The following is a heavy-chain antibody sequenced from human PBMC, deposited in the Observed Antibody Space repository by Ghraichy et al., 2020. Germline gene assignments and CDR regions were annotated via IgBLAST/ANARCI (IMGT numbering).Heavy chain of an antibody. CDR2: IYYSGST. Sequence: EPLSLTCTVSGDSISSYYWSWIRQPPGKGLEWIGYIYYSGSTNYKPSLKRRATISVDTSRNQFSLKLSSVTAADTAVYYCARYSGYDYPQWGQGTLVTVSS. CDR3: ARYSGYDYPQ. CDR1: GDSISSYY. J-gene: IGHJ4*02. V-gene: IGHV4-59*01. D-gene: IGHD5-12*01.